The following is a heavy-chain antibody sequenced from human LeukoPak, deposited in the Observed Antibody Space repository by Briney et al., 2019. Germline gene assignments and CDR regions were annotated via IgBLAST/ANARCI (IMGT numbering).Heavy chain of an antibody. CDR3: AKGAYDYIEIAYFDY. CDR2: IIGSSGST. CDR1: GFSFDNFA. V-gene: IGHV3-23*01. J-gene: IGHJ4*02. Sequence: GGSLRLSCVASGFSFDNFAMNWVRQAPGKGLEWVSLIIGSSGSTFYADSVKGRLTISRDKSKNTLYLQMNSLRAEDTAVYYCAKGAYDYIEIAYFDYWGQGSLVTVSS. D-gene: IGHD5-12*01.